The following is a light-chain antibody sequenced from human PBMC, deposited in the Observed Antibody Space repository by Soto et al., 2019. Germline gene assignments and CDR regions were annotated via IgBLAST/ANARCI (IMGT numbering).Light chain of an antibody. Sequence: EIVMTQSPATLSVSPGERATFSCRASQSVSSNLAWYQQKPGQAPRLLIYGASTRATGIPARLSGSGSGTASTLTISSLQSEDFAVYYYQQYDNWPFTFGPGTKVDIK. CDR1: QSVSSN. V-gene: IGKV3-15*01. J-gene: IGKJ3*01. CDR3: QQYDNWPFT. CDR2: GAS.